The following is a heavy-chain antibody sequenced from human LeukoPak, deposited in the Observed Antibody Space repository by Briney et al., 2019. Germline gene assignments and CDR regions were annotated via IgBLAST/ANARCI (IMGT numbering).Heavy chain of an antibody. CDR2: ISSSTTYI. Sequence: PGGSLRLSSAASGFTFSSYSMNWVRKAPGKGLEWVSSISSSTTYISYADSVKGRFTISRDNAKNSLYLQMNSLRAEDTAVYYCARGAAGYVGASSFDYWGQGTLVTVSS. D-gene: IGHD1-26*01. CDR1: GFTFSSYS. CDR3: ARGAAGYVGASSFDY. V-gene: IGHV3-21*01. J-gene: IGHJ4*02.